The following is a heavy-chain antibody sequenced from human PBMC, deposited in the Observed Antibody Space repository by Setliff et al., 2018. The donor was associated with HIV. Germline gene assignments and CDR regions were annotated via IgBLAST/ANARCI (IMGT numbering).Heavy chain of an antibody. D-gene: IGHD1-26*01. CDR3: AKAIVGGTTHAFDL. J-gene: IGHJ3*01. V-gene: IGHV4-39*07. Sequence: PSETLSLTCTVSGGSISSSGYYWGWIRQPPGKGLEWIGSIYYSGSTYYNPSLASRITISIDTSKNGFSLKMTSVTAADTAVYYCAKAIVGGTTHAFDLWGQGTMVTVSS. CDR2: IYYSGST. CDR1: GGSISSSGYY.